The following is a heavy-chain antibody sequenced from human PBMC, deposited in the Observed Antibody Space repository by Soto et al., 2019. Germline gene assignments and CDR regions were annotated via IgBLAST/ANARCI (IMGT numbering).Heavy chain of an antibody. CDR1: GFSFSDYA. V-gene: IGHV3-30-3*01. CDR2: MSSDGNTT. CDR3: ARGNYGFNM. J-gene: IGHJ3*02. Sequence: GGSLRLSCAGSAASGFSFSDYAIHWVRQAPGKGLVWLAVMSSDGNTTKYADSVKGRFTFSRDNAKNTLYLQMDSLRAEDTAVYYCARGNYGFNMWGQGTMVTVSS. D-gene: IGHD3-16*01.